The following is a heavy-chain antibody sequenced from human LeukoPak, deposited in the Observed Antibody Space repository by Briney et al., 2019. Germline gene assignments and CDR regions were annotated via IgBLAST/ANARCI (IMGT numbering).Heavy chain of an antibody. CDR2: ISWNSGSI. J-gene: IGHJ4*02. CDR1: GFIFNNYA. D-gene: IGHD1-26*01. V-gene: IGHV3-9*01. Sequence: PGGSLRLSCAGSGFIFNNYAMHWVRQPPGKGLEWVSGISWNSGSIDYADSVKGRFTLSRDYPKNTLYLQMNSLRAEDTAVYFCAKYSESYYYPPNWDSWGQGTLVTVSS. CDR3: AKYSESYYYPPNWDS.